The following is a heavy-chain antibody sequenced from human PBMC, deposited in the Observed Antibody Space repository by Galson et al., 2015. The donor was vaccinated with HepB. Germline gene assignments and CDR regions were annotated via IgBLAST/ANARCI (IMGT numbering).Heavy chain of an antibody. CDR1: GFTFSDYA. D-gene: IGHD6-13*01. J-gene: IGHJ4*01. CDR3: AKDRPGFPSREFDN. CDR2: ISGRGDTT. Sequence: SLRLSCAASGFTFSDYAMTWVRQAPGKGLEWVSAISGRGDTTYYADSVKGRFTVSRDNSMNTVYLQMNSLRGDDTAVYYCAKDRPGFPSREFDNWGQGTLVTVSS. V-gene: IGHV3-23*01.